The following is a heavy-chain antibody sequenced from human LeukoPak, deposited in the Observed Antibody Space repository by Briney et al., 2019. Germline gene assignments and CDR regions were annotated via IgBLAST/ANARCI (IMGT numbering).Heavy chain of an antibody. D-gene: IGHD5-12*01. V-gene: IGHV4-39*01. Sequence: SETLSLTGNVSGVSITSSDYYWGWIRQPRGEGLEWIVGICSRGTNYYNPSLKSRVTMSVDKSRNQVSLKMSSVTAADTAVYYCATWLITSGYAPQEFYAWGQGTLVTFSS. CDR3: ATWLITSGYAPQEFYA. CDR2: ICSRGTN. J-gene: IGHJ5*02. CDR1: GVSITSSDYY.